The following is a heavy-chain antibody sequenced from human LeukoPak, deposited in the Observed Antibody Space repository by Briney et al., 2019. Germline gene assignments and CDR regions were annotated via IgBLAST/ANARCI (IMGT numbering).Heavy chain of an antibody. CDR3: ARGHGSAFDP. D-gene: IGHD3-10*01. CDR2: MHPDNGNT. CDR1: GYTFTSYY. V-gene: IGHV1-8*02. Sequence: ASVKVSCKASGYTFTSYYMHWVRQAPGQGLEWMGWMHPDNGNTGYAQKFQGRVTMTRNTSITTAYMELRSLRSDDTAVYYCARGHGSAFDPWGQGTLVTVSS. J-gene: IGHJ5*02.